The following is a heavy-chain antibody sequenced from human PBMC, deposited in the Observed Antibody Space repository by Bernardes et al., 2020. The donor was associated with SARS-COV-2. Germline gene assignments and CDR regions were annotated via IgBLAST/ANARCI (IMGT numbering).Heavy chain of an antibody. CDR1: GGPFNDYF. Sequence: SLTCAVYGGPFNDYFWTWIRQSPGKGLEWIGEISPGGVTKYNPSLKSRVTISLDTSKNQFSLGLTSVTAADTAVYYCASLSPFCCYRNAFDIWGQGAMVTVSS. J-gene: IGHJ3*02. V-gene: IGHV4-34*01. CDR3: ASLSPFCCYRNAFDI. CDR2: ISPGGVT. D-gene: IGHD3-16*02.